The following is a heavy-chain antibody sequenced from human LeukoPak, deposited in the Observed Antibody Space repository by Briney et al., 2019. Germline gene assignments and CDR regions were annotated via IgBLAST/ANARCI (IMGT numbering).Heavy chain of an antibody. CDR2: FSYGGNT. J-gene: IGHJ3*02. CDR3: AREGGSHYPSAAFDI. CDR1: GGSISSLY. Sequence: KPSETLSLTCSASGGSISSLYWSWIRQTPGKRLEWIGDFSYGGNTNYNPSLMSRVTISVDTSKNQLSLKMTSVTAADTAVYYCAREGGSHYPSAAFDIWGQGTMVTVSS. D-gene: IGHD1-26*01. V-gene: IGHV4-59*01.